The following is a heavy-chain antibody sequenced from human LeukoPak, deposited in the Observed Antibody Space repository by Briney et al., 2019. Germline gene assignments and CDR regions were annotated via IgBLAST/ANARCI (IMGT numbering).Heavy chain of an antibody. CDR1: GFTFSSKA. D-gene: IGHD1-1*01. J-gene: IGHJ4*02. CDR3: AKEGTGIHFDY. Sequence: GRSLRLSCAASGFTFSSKAMHWVRQAPGKGLEWVAVISYDGSYKYYADSVKGRFTISRDNSKNTLYLQMNSLRAEDTAVYYCAKEGTGIHFDYWGQGTLVTVSS. V-gene: IGHV3-30-3*01. CDR2: ISYDGSYK.